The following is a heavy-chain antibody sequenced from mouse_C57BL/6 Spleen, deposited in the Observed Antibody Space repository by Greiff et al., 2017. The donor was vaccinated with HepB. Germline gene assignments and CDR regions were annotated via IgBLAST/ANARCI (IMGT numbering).Heavy chain of an antibody. V-gene: IGHV1-4*01. J-gene: IGHJ2*01. CDR1: GYTFTSYT. CDR3: ANYDSDY. CDR2: INPSSGYT. D-gene: IGHD2-4*01. Sequence: VMLVESGAELARPGASVKMSCKASGYTFTSYTMHWVKQRPAQGLEWIGYINPSSGYTKYNQKFKDKATLTADKSSSTAYMQLSSLTSEDSAVYYCANYDSDYWGQGTTLTVSS.